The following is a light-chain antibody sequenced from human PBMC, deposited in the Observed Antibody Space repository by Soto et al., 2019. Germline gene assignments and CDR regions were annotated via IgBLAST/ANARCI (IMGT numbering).Light chain of an antibody. J-gene: IGLJ2*01. CDR3: SSYTITSTLVI. CDR1: SSDVGDYNY. CDR2: EVS. V-gene: IGLV2-8*01. Sequence: QSAPTQPPSASGSPGQSVTIPCTGTSSDVGDYNYVSWYQQHPGKVPKLLIYEVSKRPSGVPDRFSGSKSGNTASLTVSGLQAEDEADYYCSSYTITSTLVIFGGGTKLTVL.